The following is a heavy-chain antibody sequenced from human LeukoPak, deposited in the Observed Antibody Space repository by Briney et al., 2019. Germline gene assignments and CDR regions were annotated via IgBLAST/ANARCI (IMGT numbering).Heavy chain of an antibody. CDR3: ARDNLIAARGSLGWFDP. D-gene: IGHD6-6*01. CDR2: IIPIFGTA. V-gene: IGHV1-69*05. CDR1: GYTFTSYG. J-gene: IGHJ5*02. Sequence: GASVKVSCKASGYTFTSYGISWVRQAPGQGLEWMGRIIPIFGTANYAEKFQGRVTITTDDSTSTAYMELSSLTSEDTAVYYCARDNLIAARGSLGWFDPWGQGTLVTVSS.